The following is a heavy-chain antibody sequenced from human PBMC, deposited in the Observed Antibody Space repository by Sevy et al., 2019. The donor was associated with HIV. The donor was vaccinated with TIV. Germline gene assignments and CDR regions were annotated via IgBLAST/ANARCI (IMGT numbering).Heavy chain of an antibody. CDR1: GFTFSSYW. D-gene: IGHD5-12*01. V-gene: IGHV3-7*01. Sequence: GGSLRLSCAASGFTFSSYWMSWVRQAPGKGLEWVANIKQDGSEKYYVDSVKGRFTISRVNAKNSLYLQMNSLRAEDTAVYYCARGYRGYYFDYWGQGTLVTVSS. CDR3: ARGYRGYYFDY. CDR2: IKQDGSEK. J-gene: IGHJ4*02.